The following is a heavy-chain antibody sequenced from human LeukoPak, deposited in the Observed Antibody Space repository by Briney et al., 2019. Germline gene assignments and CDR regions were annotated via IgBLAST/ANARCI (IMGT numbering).Heavy chain of an antibody. CDR1: GFTFSSYG. D-gene: IGHD6-13*01. CDR3: AKVLTRIAAAATDY. CDR2: IRYDGSNK. Sequence: PGGSLRLPCAASGFTFSSYGMHWVRQAPGKGLEWVAFIRYDGSNKYYADSVKGRFTISRDNSKNTLYLQMNSLRAEDTAVYYCAKVLTRIAAAATDYWGQGTLVTVSS. V-gene: IGHV3-30*02. J-gene: IGHJ4*02.